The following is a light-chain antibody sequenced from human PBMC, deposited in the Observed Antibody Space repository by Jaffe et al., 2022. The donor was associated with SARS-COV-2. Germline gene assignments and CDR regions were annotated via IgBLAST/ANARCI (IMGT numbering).Light chain of an antibody. CDR1: QSVLYSSNNKNY. CDR3: QQYYSTPHT. V-gene: IGKV4-1*01. J-gene: IGKJ2*01. Sequence: DIVMTQSPDSLAVSLGERATINCKSSQSVLYSSNNKNYLAWYQHKPGQPPKLLIYWASTRESGVPDRFSGSGSGTDFTLTIGSLQAEDVAVYYCQQYYSTPHTFGQGTKLEI. CDR2: WAS.